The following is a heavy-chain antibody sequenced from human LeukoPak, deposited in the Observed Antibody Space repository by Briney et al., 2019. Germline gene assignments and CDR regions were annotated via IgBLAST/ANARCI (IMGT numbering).Heavy chain of an antibody. CDR3: AREVYRIFDY. V-gene: IGHV3-21*01. D-gene: IGHD1-14*01. CDR1: GFTFSSYS. CDR2: ISGTGSDT. Sequence: GGSLRLSCAASGFTFSSYSMNWVRQAPGKGPEWVSSISGTGSDTYYTDSLKGRFTVSRDNAKNSLYLQMNSLRAEDTAVYYCAREVYRIFDYWGPGTLVTVSS. J-gene: IGHJ4*02.